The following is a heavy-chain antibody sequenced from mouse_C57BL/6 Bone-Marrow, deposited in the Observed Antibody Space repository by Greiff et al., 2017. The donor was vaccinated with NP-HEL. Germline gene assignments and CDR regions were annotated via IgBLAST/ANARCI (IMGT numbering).Heavy chain of an antibody. Sequence: QVQLQQPGAELVKPGASVKMSCKASGYTFTSYWITWVKQRPGQGLEWIGDIYPGSGSTNYNEKFKSKATLTVDTSSSTAYMQLSSLTSEDSAVYYCARRGNYGYDDGYAIDYWGQGTSVTVSS. D-gene: IGHD2-2*01. CDR3: ARRGNYGYDDGYAIDY. V-gene: IGHV1-55*01. CDR1: GYTFTSYW. CDR2: IYPGSGST. J-gene: IGHJ4*01.